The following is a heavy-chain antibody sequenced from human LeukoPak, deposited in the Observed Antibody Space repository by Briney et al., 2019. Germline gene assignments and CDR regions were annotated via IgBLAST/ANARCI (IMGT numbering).Heavy chain of an antibody. CDR3: ARDQEGLYFDY. Sequence: GGSLRLSCAASGFTFSSYGMHWVRQAPGKGLEWVAVIWYDGSNKYYADSVKGRFTISRDNSKNTLYLQMNSLRAEDTALYYCARDQEGLYFDYWGQGTLVTVSS. CDR2: IWYDGSNK. J-gene: IGHJ4*02. CDR1: GFTFSSYG. V-gene: IGHV3-33*01.